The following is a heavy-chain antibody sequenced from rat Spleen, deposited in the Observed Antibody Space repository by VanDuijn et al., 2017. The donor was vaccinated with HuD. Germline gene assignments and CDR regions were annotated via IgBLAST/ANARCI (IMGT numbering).Heavy chain of an antibody. J-gene: IGHJ2*01. CDR3: ASQYYYDGYYREY. CDR1: GFSLISNT. Sequence: QVQLKESGPGLVQHSQTLSLTCAVSGFSLISNTISWVRQPPGKGLEWMGVIWGNGNTNYSSALKSRLSICRDTSKSQVFLKMNKLQTEDTAMYFCASQYYYDGYYREYWGQGVMVTVSS. CDR2: IWGNGNT. D-gene: IGHD1-12*03. V-gene: IGHV2S61*01.